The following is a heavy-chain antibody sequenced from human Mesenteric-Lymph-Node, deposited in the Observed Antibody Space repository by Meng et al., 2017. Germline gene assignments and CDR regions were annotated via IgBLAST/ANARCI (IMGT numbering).Heavy chain of an antibody. Sequence: GESLKISCAASGFTFSSYEMTWVRQAPGKGLEWISSITPSGSDIYYADSVKGRFTISRDNSKNTLYLQMNSLTAEDTALYYCARTPGSSGYYVYWGQGTLVTVSS. V-gene: IGHV3-48*03. J-gene: IGHJ4*02. CDR3: ARTPGSSGYYVY. CDR2: ITPSGSDI. CDR1: GFTFSSYE. D-gene: IGHD3-22*01.